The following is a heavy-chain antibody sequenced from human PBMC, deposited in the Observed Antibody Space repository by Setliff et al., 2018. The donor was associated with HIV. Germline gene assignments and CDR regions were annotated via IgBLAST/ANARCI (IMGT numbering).Heavy chain of an antibody. D-gene: IGHD2-8*01. Sequence: KTSETLSLTCNVSGTSISSGTDYWSWIRQPAGKGLEWIGHILSSGRTNYNPSLKSRLTISMDTSKNQFSLKLKSVTAADTAVYFCARPTTGVGGGAAFDIWGQGTMVTVS. J-gene: IGHJ3*02. CDR2: ILSSGRT. CDR1: GTSISSGTDY. CDR3: ARPTTGVGGGAAFDI. V-gene: IGHV4-61*09.